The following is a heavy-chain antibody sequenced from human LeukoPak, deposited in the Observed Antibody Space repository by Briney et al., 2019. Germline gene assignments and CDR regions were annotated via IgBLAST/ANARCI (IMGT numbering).Heavy chain of an antibody. Sequence: GGSLRLSCAASGFTFSNAWMSWVRQAPGKGLEWVSSISSSSSYIYYADSVKGRFTISRDNAKNSLYLQMNSLRAEDTAVYYCARAVTTVADYYYYYMDVWGKGTTVTVSS. CDR3: ARAVTTVADYYYYYMDV. V-gene: IGHV3-21*01. CDR1: GFTFSNAW. CDR2: ISSSSSYI. D-gene: IGHD4-11*01. J-gene: IGHJ6*03.